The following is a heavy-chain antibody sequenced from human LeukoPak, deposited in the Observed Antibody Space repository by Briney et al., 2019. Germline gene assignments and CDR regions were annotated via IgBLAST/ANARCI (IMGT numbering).Heavy chain of an antibody. V-gene: IGHV4-34*01. J-gene: IGHJ4*02. D-gene: IGHD1-26*01. Sequence: SETLSLTCVVYGGSLSGYYWSWIRQPPGKGLEWIGEINHSGTTTYNPSLESRVTVSVDTSKNQFSLKLTSVPAADTAAYYCARVQAGVGPGHWGQGTLVTVSS. CDR3: ARVQAGVGPGH. CDR1: GGSLSGYY. CDR2: INHSGTT.